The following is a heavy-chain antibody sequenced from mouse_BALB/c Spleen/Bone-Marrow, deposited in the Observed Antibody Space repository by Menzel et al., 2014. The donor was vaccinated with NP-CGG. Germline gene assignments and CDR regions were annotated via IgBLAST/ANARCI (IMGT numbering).Heavy chain of an antibody. Sequence: EVQLVESGGGLVKPGGSLKLSCAASGFTFSSYAMSWVRQTPEKRLEWVATISSGGSYTYYPDSVKGRFTISRDNAKNXLYLQMSSLRSEDTAMYYCARPRFAYWGQGTLVTVSA. CDR3: ARPRFAY. CDR1: GFTFSSYA. CDR2: ISSGGSYT. J-gene: IGHJ3*01. V-gene: IGHV5-9-3*01.